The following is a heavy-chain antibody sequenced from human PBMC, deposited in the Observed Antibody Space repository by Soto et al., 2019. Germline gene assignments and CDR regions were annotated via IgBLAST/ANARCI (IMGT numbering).Heavy chain of an antibody. J-gene: IGHJ4*02. Sequence: EVQLLESGGGLVQPGESLRLSCAASGFTFSSYAVSWVRQAPGKGLEWVSGISGDAGRTYYADSVKGRFTISRDNSKSTLYLQMHSLRAEDTAVYYCAKDADRSSSWSEYFDYWGQGTLVTVSS. CDR1: GFTFSSYA. D-gene: IGHD6-13*01. CDR3: AKDADRSSSWSEYFDY. CDR2: ISGDAGRT. V-gene: IGHV3-23*01.